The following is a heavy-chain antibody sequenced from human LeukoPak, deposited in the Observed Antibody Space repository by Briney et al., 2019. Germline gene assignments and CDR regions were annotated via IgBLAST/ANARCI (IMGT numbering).Heavy chain of an antibody. CDR2: INPNSGGT. D-gene: IGHD6-13*01. Sequence: ASVKVSCKASGYTFTGYYMHWVRQAPGQGREWMGWINPNSGGTNYAQKFQGRVTMTRDTSISTAYMELSRLRSDDTAVYYCARDVQQLANYYYYGPDVWGQGTTVTVSS. J-gene: IGHJ6*02. V-gene: IGHV1-2*02. CDR3: ARDVQQLANYYYYGPDV. CDR1: GYTFTGYY.